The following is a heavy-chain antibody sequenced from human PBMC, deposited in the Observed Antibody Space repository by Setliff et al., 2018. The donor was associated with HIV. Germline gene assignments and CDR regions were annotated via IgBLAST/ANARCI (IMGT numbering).Heavy chain of an antibody. Sequence: SETLSLTCAVYGGSFSGYYWSWIRQPPGKGLEWIGEINHGGNTDQNPSLKSRVTMSVETSENQFSLRLNSVTAADTAVYYCARRTIWGDAFDIWGRGTMVTVSS. J-gene: IGHJ3*02. CDR3: ARRTIWGDAFDI. D-gene: IGHD3-16*01. CDR1: GGSFSGYY. CDR2: INHGGNT. V-gene: IGHV4-34*01.